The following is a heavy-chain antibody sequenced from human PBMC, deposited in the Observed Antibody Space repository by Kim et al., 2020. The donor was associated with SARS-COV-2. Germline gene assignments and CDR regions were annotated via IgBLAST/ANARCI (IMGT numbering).Heavy chain of an antibody. V-gene: IGHV5-51*01. D-gene: IGHD2-15*01. J-gene: IGHJ5*02. CDR3: ARSKGSRHGPKNWFDP. CDR2: IYPGDSDT. Sequence: GESLKISCKGSGYSFTSYWIGWVRQMPGKGLEWMGIIYPGDSDTRYSPSFQGQVTISADKSISTAYLQWSSLKASDTAMYYCARSKGSRHGPKNWFDPWGQGTLVTVSS. CDR1: GYSFTSYW.